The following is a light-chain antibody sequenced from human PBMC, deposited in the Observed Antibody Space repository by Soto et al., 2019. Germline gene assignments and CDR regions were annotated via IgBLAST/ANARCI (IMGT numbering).Light chain of an antibody. Sequence: QSVLTQPASVSGSPGQSITICCTVTSSDVGGYNFVSWYQQHPDKAPKLMIYDVTNRPSGVSNRFSGSKSGNTASLTISGLQAEDEADYYCSSYTSISTYDFGTGTKVTVL. CDR1: SSDVGGYNF. CDR2: DVT. V-gene: IGLV2-14*01. CDR3: SSYTSISTYD. J-gene: IGLJ1*01.